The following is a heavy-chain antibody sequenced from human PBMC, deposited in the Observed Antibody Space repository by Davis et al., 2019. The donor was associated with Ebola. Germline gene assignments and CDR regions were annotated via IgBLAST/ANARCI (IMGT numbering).Heavy chain of an antibody. CDR3: ARHPVSRVGAHVVALDY. D-gene: IGHD1-26*01. CDR2: IYYSGST. V-gene: IGHV4-39*01. J-gene: IGHJ4*02. CDR1: GGSISSSTYY. Sequence: MPGGSLRLSCTVSGGSISSSTYYWGWIRQPLGKGLEWIGSIYYSGSTFHNPSLKSRVTISVDTSKNQFSLKLSSVTAADTAVYYCARHPVSRVGAHVVALDYWGQGTLVTVSS.